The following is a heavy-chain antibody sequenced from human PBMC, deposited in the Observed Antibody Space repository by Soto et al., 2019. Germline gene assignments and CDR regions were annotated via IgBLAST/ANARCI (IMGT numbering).Heavy chain of an antibody. D-gene: IGHD3-10*01. V-gene: IGHV1-3*01. CDR3: ARDSGSGWDPFDP. Sequence: ASVKFSCKASGYTFTSYAMHWVRQAPGQRLECMGWINAGNGNTKYSQKFQGRVTITRXTXXSXXXMXLXXLRXEXTAVYYCARDSGSGWDPFDPWGQGTLVTVSS. CDR1: GYTFTSYA. J-gene: IGHJ5*02. CDR2: INAGNGNT.